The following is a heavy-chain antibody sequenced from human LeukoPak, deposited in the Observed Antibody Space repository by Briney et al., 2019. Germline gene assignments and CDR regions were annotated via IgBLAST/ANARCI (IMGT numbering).Heavy chain of an antibody. J-gene: IGHJ4*02. D-gene: IGHD3-22*01. CDR1: GFTFSSYA. V-gene: IGHV3-23*01. CDR2: ISGSGGST. Sequence: PGGSLRLSCAASGFTFSSYAMSWVRQAPGKGLEWVSAISGSGGSTYSADSVKGRFTISRDNARNTLYLQMNSLRAEDTAVYYCARDAYYYEKWGQGTLVTVSS. CDR3: ARDAYYYEK.